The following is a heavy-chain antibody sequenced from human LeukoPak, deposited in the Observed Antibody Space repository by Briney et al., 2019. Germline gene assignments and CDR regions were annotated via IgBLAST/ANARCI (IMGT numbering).Heavy chain of an antibody. Sequence: GAAVKVSCKSSGYTFNGYYMHWVRQAPGQGLEWMGWINPNNGGTKYAQKFQGGVTMTRDMSTSTVHMELSSLRSEDTAVYYCARDHGMATILAKSNHFDFWGQGTLVTVSS. J-gene: IGHJ4*02. CDR1: GYTFNGYY. CDR2: INPNNGGT. D-gene: IGHD5-24*01. CDR3: ARDHGMATILAKSNHFDF. V-gene: IGHV1-2*02.